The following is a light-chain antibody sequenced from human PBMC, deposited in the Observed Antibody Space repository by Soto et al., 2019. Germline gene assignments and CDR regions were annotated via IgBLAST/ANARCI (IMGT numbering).Light chain of an antibody. CDR2: NTN. CDR3: VLYLGGGIPV. Sequence: QAVVTQEPSFSVSPGGTVTLTCGLSSGSVSTSFFPTWYQQTPGQPPRTLIYNTNARSSGVPDRFSGSILGNKAALTITGAQADDESDYYCVLYLGGGIPVFGGGTKLTVL. J-gene: IGLJ3*02. V-gene: IGLV8-61*01. CDR1: SGSVSTSFF.